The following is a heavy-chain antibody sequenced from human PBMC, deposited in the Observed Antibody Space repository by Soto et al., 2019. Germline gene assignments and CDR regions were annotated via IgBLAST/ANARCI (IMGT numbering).Heavy chain of an antibody. CDR2: INHSGST. CDR3: ARTMGNFWSGYYYYYYGMDV. CDR1: GGSFSGYY. V-gene: IGHV4-34*01. J-gene: IGHJ6*02. D-gene: IGHD3-3*01. Sequence: SETLSLTCAVYGGSFSGYYWSWIRQPPGKGLEWIGEINHSGSTNYNPSLKSRVTISVDTSKNQFSLKLSSVTAADTAVYYCARTMGNFWSGYYYYYYGMDVWGQGTTVTASS.